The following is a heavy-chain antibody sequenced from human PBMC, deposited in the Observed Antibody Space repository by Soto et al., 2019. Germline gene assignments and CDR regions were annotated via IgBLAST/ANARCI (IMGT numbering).Heavy chain of an antibody. Sequence: QVQLVQSGPEVKKPGASVKLSCKASGYIFTSYGIGWVRQAPGQGLEWMGWISAFKGYTKYPQRLQGRVTMTTDTPTSTAYMELRSLRSDETAVYYCARVDDYYDSSGHYFTFFNYWGQGSLVTVSS. V-gene: IGHV1-18*01. J-gene: IGHJ4*02. CDR2: ISAFKGYT. CDR1: GYIFTSYG. D-gene: IGHD3-22*01. CDR3: ARVDDYYDSSGHYFTFFNY.